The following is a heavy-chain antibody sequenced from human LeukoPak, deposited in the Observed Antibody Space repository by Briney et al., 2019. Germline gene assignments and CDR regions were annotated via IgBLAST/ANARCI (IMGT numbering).Heavy chain of an antibody. J-gene: IGHJ3*02. V-gene: IGHV3-53*01. CDR3: VRFPRRFDCGGDCYSAFDI. Sequence: GGSLRLSCAASGFTVSSNHMSCVRQAPGKGLEWVSVIYSGGSTYNADSVRGRFTISRDNSRNTLYLQMNSLRVEDTAVYYCVRFPRRFDCGGDCYSAFDIWGQGTMVTVSS. CDR2: IYSGGST. D-gene: IGHD2-21*02. CDR1: GFTVSSNH.